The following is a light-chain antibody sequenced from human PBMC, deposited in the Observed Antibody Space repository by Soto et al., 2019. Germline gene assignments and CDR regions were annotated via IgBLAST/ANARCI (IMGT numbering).Light chain of an antibody. V-gene: IGKV3-20*01. CDR3: QQYGDSPKT. J-gene: IGKJ1*01. CDR1: QSVSSNY. Sequence: EIVLTQSPGTLSLSPGERATLSCRASQSVSSNYLAWYQQKPGQTPRLLIYGASTRAAGIPDRFSGRGSGTDFTLTISRLEPEDFAVYYCQQYGDSPKTFGQETKVEVE. CDR2: GAS.